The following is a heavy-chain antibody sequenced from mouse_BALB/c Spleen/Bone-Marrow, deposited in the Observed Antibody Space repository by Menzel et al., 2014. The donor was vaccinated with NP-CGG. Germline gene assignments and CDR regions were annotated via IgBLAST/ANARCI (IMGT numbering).Heavy chain of an antibody. CDR1: GFNIKNTH. J-gene: IGHJ3*01. CDR2: IDPANVNT. D-gene: IGHD1-1*01. CDR3: ATYYYGSSLFAY. Sequence: VQLQQPGAELVKPGASVKLSCTASGFNIKNTHIHWVKQRPEQGLEWIGRIDPANVNTKYDPKFQGKATITADTSSNTAYLQLSSLTSEDTAVYYCATYYYGSSLFAYWGQGTLVTVSA. V-gene: IGHV14-3*02.